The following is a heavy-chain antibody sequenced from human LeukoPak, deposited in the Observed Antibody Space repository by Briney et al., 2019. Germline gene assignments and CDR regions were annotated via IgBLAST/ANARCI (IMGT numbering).Heavy chain of an antibody. CDR3: ARGPKGYSGYDWVVDY. Sequence: ASVKVSCKASGYTFTSYGISWVRQAPGQGLEWMGWISAYNGNTNYAQKFQGRVTMTRDTSISTAYMELSRLRSDDTAVYYCARGPKGYSGYDWVVDYWGQGTLVTVSS. V-gene: IGHV1-18*01. CDR2: ISAYNGNT. D-gene: IGHD5-12*01. CDR1: GYTFTSYG. J-gene: IGHJ4*02.